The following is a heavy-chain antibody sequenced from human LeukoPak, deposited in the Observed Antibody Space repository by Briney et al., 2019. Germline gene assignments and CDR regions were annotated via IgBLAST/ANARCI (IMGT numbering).Heavy chain of an antibody. D-gene: IGHD6-13*01. V-gene: IGHV3-11*01. CDR1: GFTFSDYY. Sequence: GGSLRLSCAASGFTFSDYYMSWIRQAPGKGLEWVSYISSSGSTIYHADSVKGRFTISRDNAKNSLYLQMNSLRAEDTAVYYCARVRRYSSSWTDYWGQGTLVTVSS. CDR3: ARVRRYSSSWTDY. CDR2: ISSSGSTI. J-gene: IGHJ4*02.